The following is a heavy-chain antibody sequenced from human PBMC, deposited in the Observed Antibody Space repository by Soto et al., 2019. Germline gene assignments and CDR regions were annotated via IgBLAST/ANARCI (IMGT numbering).Heavy chain of an antibody. D-gene: IGHD2-15*01. V-gene: IGHV1-18*01. CDR3: VRCYCSVGSCYACWHFDL. CDR1: GYTFSDYA. J-gene: IGHJ2*01. CDR2: ISASTRNT. Sequence: QVQLVQSGGEVKKPGASVKVSCQASGYTFSDYAISWVRQAPGQGLEWMGWISASTRNTDQAQNFQGRVIMTLDTSTNTAEMELRSLSSDDTAVYYCVRCYCSVGSCYACWHFDLWGRGTLVTVSS.